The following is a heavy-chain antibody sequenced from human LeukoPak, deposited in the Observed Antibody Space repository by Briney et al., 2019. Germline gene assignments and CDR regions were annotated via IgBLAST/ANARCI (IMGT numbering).Heavy chain of an antibody. J-gene: IGHJ4*02. CDR3: AREGRADITMIVGSITASHFDY. Sequence: GGSLRLSCATSGFSVSTKYMSWVRQAPGKGLEWVSYISSSSSTIYYADSVKGRFTISRDNAKNSLYLQMNSLRAEDTAVYYCAREGRADITMIVGSITASHFDYWGQGTLVTVSS. D-gene: IGHD3-22*01. CDR2: ISSSSSTI. V-gene: IGHV3-48*01. CDR1: GFSVSTKY.